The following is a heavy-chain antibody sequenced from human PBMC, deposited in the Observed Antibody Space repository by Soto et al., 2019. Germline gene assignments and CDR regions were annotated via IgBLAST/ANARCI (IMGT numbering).Heavy chain of an antibody. Sequence: ASVKVSCKASGYTFNPFYMHWVRQAPGQGLEWMGWIYPKTGGTNYAQKFQGWVTMTSDTSISTVYMELRSLKSDDTAVYYCVRENWYYDYWGQGTLVTVSS. CDR2: IYPKTGGT. CDR3: VRENWYYDY. J-gene: IGHJ4*02. D-gene: IGHD1-7*01. V-gene: IGHV1-2*04. CDR1: GYTFNPFY.